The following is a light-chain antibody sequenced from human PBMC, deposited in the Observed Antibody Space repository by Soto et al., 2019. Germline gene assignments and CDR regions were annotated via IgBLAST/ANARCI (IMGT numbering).Light chain of an antibody. CDR3: QQYGGSPPYT. CDR1: QVIGSRY. J-gene: IGKJ2*01. Sequence: EIVMTQSPGTLSLSPGERATISCRASQVIGSRYLAWYHQKSGQAPRLLIYGASSRATGIPDRFSGSGSGTDFTLTISRLEPEDFGVYYCQQYGGSPPYTFGRGTKLDVK. V-gene: IGKV3-20*01. CDR2: GAS.